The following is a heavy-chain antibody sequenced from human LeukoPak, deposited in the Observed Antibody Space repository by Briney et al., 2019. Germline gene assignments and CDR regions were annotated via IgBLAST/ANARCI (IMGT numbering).Heavy chain of an antibody. CDR2: ISSSSSYI. D-gene: IGHD2-21*01. Sequence: GGSLRLSCAASGSTFSSYSMNWVRQAPGKGLEWVSSISSSSSYIYYADSVKGRFTISRDNAKNSLYLQMNSLRAEDTAVYYCARDLSVADAFDIWGQGTMVTVSS. CDR3: ARDLSVADAFDI. CDR1: GSTFSSYS. V-gene: IGHV3-21*01. J-gene: IGHJ3*02.